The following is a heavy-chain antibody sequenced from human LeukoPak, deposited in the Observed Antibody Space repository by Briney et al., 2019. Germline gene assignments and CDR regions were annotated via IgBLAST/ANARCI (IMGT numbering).Heavy chain of an antibody. V-gene: IGHV4-39*01. D-gene: IGHD1-26*01. J-gene: IGHJ5*02. CDR3: ARHEYSGSYYGLSWFDP. CDR2: IYYNEYT. CDR1: RGSVSSSSYY. Sequence: SETLSLTCTVSRGSVSSSSYYWGWIRQPPGKGLEWIGSIYYNEYTYYNPSLKSRVTISVDTSKNQFSLKLSSVTAADTAVYYCARHEYSGSYYGLSWFDPWGSGTLVTVSP.